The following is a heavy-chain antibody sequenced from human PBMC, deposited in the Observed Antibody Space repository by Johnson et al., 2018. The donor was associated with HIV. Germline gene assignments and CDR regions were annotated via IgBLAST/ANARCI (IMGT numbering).Heavy chain of an antibody. J-gene: IGHJ3*02. V-gene: IGHV3-15*01. CDR3: AKVLGYSSSSRDAFDI. CDR2: IKSKGDCGTT. CDR1: GFSFTNAW. Sequence: VQLVESGGGSVKPGESLKISCEASGFSFTNAWMNWVRQGPGKGLEWVGRIKSKGDCGTTDYAAPVKGRFSISRDDSRNTLHMQMNSLKTDDTGVYYCAKVLGYSSSSRDAFDIWGQGTMVTVSS. D-gene: IGHD6-6*01.